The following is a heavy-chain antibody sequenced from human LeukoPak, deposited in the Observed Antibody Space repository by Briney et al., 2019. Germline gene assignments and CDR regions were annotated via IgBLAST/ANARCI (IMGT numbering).Heavy chain of an antibody. CDR3: AKDRWELLYYFDY. D-gene: IGHD1-26*01. CDR2: ISGSGGST. CDR1: GFTFSSYA. Sequence: PGGSLRLSCAASGFTFSSYAMSWVRQAPGKGLEWVPAISGSGGSTYYADSVKGRFTISRDNSKNTLYLQMNSLRAEDTAVYYCAKDRWELLYYFDYWGQGTLVTVSS. J-gene: IGHJ4*02. V-gene: IGHV3-23*01.